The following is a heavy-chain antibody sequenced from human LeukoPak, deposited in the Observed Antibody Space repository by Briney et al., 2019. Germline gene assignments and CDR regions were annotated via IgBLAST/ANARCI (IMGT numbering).Heavy chain of an antibody. J-gene: IGHJ4*02. CDR1: GFTFSNYA. CDR3: ARRYYYDGHYYFDY. V-gene: IGHV3-7*03. Sequence: GGSLRLSCAASGFTFSNYALSWVRQAPGKGLEWVATITQDGSGKYYVDSVKGRFTISRDNAKNSLYLQMNSLRAEDTAVYYCARRYYYDGHYYFDYWGEGTLVTVSS. CDR2: ITQDGSGK. D-gene: IGHD3-22*01.